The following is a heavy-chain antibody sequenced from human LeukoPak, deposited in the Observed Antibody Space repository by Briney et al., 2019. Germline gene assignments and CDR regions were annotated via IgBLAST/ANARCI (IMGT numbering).Heavy chain of an antibody. J-gene: IGHJ4*02. D-gene: IGHD6-13*01. CDR1: GFTFSSYW. CDR2: IKQDGSEK. Sequence: GGSLRLSCAASGFTFSSYWRSWVRQAPGKGLEWVANIKQDGSEKYYVDSVKGRFTISRDNAKNSLYLQMNSLRAEDTAVYYCARVGKAAAAWDYWGQGTLVTVSS. V-gene: IGHV3-7*01. CDR3: ARVGKAAAAWDY.